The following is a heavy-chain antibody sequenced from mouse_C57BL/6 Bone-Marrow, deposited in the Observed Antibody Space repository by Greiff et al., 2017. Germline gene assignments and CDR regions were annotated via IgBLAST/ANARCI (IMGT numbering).Heavy chain of an antibody. CDR3: ARGGLLRLDY. Sequence: VQLVESGPGLVQPSQSLSIPCTVSGFSLTSYGVHWVRQSPGKGLEWLGVIWSGGSTDYNAAFISRLSISKDTSKSQVFLKMSSLQADDTAIYYCARGGLLRLDYWGQGTTLTVSS. V-gene: IGHV2-2*01. CDR2: IWSGGST. CDR1: GFSLTSYG. J-gene: IGHJ2*01. D-gene: IGHD2-3*01.